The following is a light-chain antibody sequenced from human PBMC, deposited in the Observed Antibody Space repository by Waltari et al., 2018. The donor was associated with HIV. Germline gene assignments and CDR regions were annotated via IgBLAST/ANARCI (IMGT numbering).Light chain of an antibody. Sequence: QSALTQPRSVSGSPGQPVTISCTGTSSDVGAYNYASWYQQHPGKAPKLLLYDVTKRPSVVPDRCSGSKSGNTASLAISGLQAEDEADYYCCSYAGSSYVFGTGTNVTVL. V-gene: IGLV2-11*01. CDR3: CSYAGSSYV. CDR1: SSDVGAYNY. CDR2: DVT. J-gene: IGLJ1*01.